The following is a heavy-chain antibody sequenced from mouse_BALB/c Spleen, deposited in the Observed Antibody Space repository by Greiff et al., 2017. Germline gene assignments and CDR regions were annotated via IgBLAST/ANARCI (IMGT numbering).Heavy chain of an antibody. CDR1: GYTFTSYN. CDR3: ASYYGNFFDY. D-gene: IGHD2-10*01. Sequence: QVQLKQPGAELVKPGASVKMSCKASGYTFTSYNMHWVKQTPGQGLEWIGAIYPGNGDTSYNQKFKGKATLTADKSSSTAYMQLSSLTSEDSAVYYCASYYGNFFDYWGQGTTLTVSS. CDR2: IYPGNGDT. J-gene: IGHJ2*01. V-gene: IGHV1-12*01.